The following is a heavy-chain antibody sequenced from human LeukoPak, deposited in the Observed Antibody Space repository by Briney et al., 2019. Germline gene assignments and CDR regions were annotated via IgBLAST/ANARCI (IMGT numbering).Heavy chain of an antibody. CDR2: IKQDGSEK. D-gene: IGHD1-1*01. J-gene: IGHJ6*02. Sequence: GGSLRLSCAASGFTFSTYWMNWVRQAPGKGLEWVANIKQDGSEKYYVDSVKGRFTISRDNAKNSLYLQMNSLRAEDTAVYYRARGEQTFGKRHSDVWGQGTTVTVSS. V-gene: IGHV3-7*05. CDR1: GFTFSTYW. CDR3: ARGEQTFGKRHSDV.